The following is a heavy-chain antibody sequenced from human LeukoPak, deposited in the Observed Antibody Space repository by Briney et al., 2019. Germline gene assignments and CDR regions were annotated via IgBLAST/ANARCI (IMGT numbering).Heavy chain of an antibody. CDR2: IYSDRRT. J-gene: IGHJ3*02. V-gene: IGHV3-53*01. Sequence: GGSLRLSCAASGFSVRSHYMSWVRQAPGKGLEWVAVIYSDRRTHYGDSVKGRFTISRDNSNNTLHLQMNSLRGEDTAVYYCARCGSDYDGGAFDIWGQGTVVTVSS. CDR1: GFSVRSHY. CDR3: ARCGSDYDGGAFDI. D-gene: IGHD2-21*02.